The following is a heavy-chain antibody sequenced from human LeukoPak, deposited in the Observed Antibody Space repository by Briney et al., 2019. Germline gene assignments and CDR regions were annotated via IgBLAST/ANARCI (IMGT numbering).Heavy chain of an antibody. D-gene: IGHD2-2*01. V-gene: IGHV1-69*01. J-gene: IGHJ4*02. Sequence: ASVKVSCKASGGTFSSYAISWVRQAPGQGLEWMGGIIPIFGTANYAQKFQGRVTITADESTSTAYMELSSLRSEDTAVYYCAKDFRATPAAMLRDYWGQGTLVTVSS. CDR2: IIPIFGTA. CDR1: GGTFSSYA. CDR3: AKDFRATPAAMLRDY.